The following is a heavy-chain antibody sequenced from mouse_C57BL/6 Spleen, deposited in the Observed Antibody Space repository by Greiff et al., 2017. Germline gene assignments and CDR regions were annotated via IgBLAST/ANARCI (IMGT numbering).Heavy chain of an antibody. V-gene: IGHV1-55*01. D-gene: IGHD2-5*01. Sequence: VQLQQPGAELVKPGASVKLSCKASGYTFTSYWMTWVQQRPGQGLEWIGAIYPGGGITNYTDNFKSKSTMTVDTSSSTAYMQLSSLTSEDSAVYYCARPYSSNDWCLDVWGTGNTVTVSS. CDR3: ARPYSSNDWCLDV. J-gene: IGHJ1*03. CDR1: GYTFTSYW. CDR2: IYPGGGIT.